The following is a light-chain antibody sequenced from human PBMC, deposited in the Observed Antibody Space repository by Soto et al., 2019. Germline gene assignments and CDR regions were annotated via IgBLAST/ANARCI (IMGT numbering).Light chain of an antibody. CDR3: SSYTSSTTRV. Sequence: QSVLTQPASVSGSPGQSITISCTGTSSDVGGYNYVSWYQQHPGKAPKLMIYDVSNRPSGVSNRFSGSKSGNTAPLSISGLQAEDEADYYCSSYTSSTTRVFGTGTTVTVL. V-gene: IGLV2-14*01. J-gene: IGLJ1*01. CDR1: SSDVGGYNY. CDR2: DVS.